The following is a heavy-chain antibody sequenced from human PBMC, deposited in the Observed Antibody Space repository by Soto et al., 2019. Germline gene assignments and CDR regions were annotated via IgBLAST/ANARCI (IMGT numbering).Heavy chain of an antibody. CDR3: AHSDGGYEIIYFDF. J-gene: IGHJ4*02. D-gene: IGHD5-12*01. CDR2: IYYNDDR. CDR1: GFSFTTAVVA. V-gene: IGHV2-5*01. Sequence: SGPTLVNPTQTLTLACTFSGFSFTTAVVAVGWIRQTPGGALEWLTLIYYNDDRRFSPSLKTRLTITGDTSKNQVVLSLTNVDPGDTATYFCAHSDGGYEIIYFDFWGQGIPVTVS.